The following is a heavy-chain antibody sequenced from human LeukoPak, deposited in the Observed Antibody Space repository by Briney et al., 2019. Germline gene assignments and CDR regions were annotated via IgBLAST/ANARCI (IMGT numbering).Heavy chain of an antibody. J-gene: IGHJ4*02. CDR1: GGSISSYY. CDR3: ARSTTVTTPCDY. CDR2: IYTSGST. V-gene: IGHV4-4*07. Sequence: SETLSLTCTVSGGSISSYYWSWIRQPAGKGLEWIGRIYTSGSTNYNPSLKGRVTMSVDTSKNQFSLKLSSVTAADTAVYYCARSTTVTTPCDYWGQGTLVTVSS. D-gene: IGHD4-17*01.